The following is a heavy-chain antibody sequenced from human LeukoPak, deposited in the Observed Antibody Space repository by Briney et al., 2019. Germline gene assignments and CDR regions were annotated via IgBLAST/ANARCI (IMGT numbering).Heavy chain of an antibody. CDR2: IYSSASA. J-gene: IGHJ3*02. CDR1: GGSISTYY. V-gene: IGHV4-4*07. CDR3: ARVLFTEEDAFDI. Sequence: PSETLSLTCTVSGGSISTYYWSWLRQPAGKGLEWIGRIYSSASANYNPSLRSRVTMSLDTSKNQFSLNLTSVTAADTAVYYCARVLFTEEDAFDIWGQGTMVTVSS.